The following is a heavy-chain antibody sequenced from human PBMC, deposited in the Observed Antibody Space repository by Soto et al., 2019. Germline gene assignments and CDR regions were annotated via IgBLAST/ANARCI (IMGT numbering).Heavy chain of an antibody. Sequence: GSLRLSCAASGFTVSSNYMSWVRQAPGKGLEWVSVIYSGGSTYYADSVKGRFTISRDNSKNTLYLQMNSLRAEDTAVYYCAQAPRSSSWYWSIDYWGQGTLVNVSS. CDR2: IYSGGST. CDR3: AQAPRSSSWYWSIDY. V-gene: IGHV3-53*01. J-gene: IGHJ4*02. D-gene: IGHD6-13*01. CDR1: GFTVSSNY.